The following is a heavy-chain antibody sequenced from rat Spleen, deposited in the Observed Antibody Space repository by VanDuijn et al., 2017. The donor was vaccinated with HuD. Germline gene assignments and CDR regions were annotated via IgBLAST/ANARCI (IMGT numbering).Heavy chain of an antibody. V-gene: IGHV5-22*01. CDR1: GFTFSDYY. CDR2: ISYEGSST. D-gene: IGHD1-8*01. Sequence: EVQLVESGGGLVQPGRSLKLSCAASGFTFSDYYMAWVRQAPKKGLEWVASISYEGSSTYYGDSVKGRFTISRDNAKSTLYLQMDSLRSEDTATYYCARRYSSFDYWGQGVMVTVSS. J-gene: IGHJ2*01. CDR3: ARRYSSFDY.